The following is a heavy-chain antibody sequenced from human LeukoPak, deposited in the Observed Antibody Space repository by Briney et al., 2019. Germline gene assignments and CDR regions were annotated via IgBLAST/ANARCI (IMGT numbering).Heavy chain of an antibody. CDR3: ATRVLRFLEPSGPLY. D-gene: IGHD3-3*01. CDR1: GYTLTELS. J-gene: IGHJ4*02. Sequence: ASVKVSCKVSGYTLTELSMHWVGQAPGKGLEGMGGFDPEDGETIYAQKFQGRVTMTEDTSTDTAYMELSSLRSEDTAVYHCATRVLRFLEPSGPLYWGQGTLVTVSS. V-gene: IGHV1-24*01. CDR2: FDPEDGET.